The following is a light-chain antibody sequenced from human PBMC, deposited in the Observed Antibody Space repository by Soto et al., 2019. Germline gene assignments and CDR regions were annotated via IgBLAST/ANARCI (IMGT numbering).Light chain of an antibody. CDR3: QQSSTTPYT. CDR2: AAS. Sequence: DIQMTQSPSSLSASVGDRVTITCRASQSISNSLNWYQQKPGNAPKVLIYAASDLQSGVPSRCSGSGSGTDFTLTINSLQPEDFATYYCQQSSTTPYTVGQGTKLEIK. CDR1: QSISNS. V-gene: IGKV1-39*01. J-gene: IGKJ2*01.